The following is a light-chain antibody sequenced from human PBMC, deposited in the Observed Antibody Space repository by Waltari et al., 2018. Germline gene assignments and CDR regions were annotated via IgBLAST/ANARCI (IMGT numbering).Light chain of an antibody. J-gene: IGKJ1*01. CDR1: QGISKY. CDR2: HAS. V-gene: IGKV3-20*01. CDR3: QHYVRLPAT. Sequence: EIMLTQSPGTLSLSPGERATLSCKASQGISKYLAWYQQKPGQAPRLLIYHASSRATGIPDRFSGSGSETDFSLTISRLEPEDFAVYYCQHYVRLPATFGQGTNVEIK.